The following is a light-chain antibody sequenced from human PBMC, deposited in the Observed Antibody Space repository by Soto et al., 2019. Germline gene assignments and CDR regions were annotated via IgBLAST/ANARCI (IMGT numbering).Light chain of an antibody. CDR2: DAS. V-gene: IGKV3-11*01. J-gene: IGKJ5*01. CDR1: QSVSSY. Sequence: EILLTQSPATLSLSPGERLTLSCRASQSVSSYLAWYQQKPGQSPRLLIYDASNRATGIPARLSGSGSGTDFTLTIRSLEPEDFAVYYCQQRSNWITFGQGTRLEI. CDR3: QQRSNWIT.